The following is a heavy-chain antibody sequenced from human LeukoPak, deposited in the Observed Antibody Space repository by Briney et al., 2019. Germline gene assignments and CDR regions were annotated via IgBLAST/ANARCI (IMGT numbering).Heavy chain of an antibody. CDR2: IDGNGRTT. D-gene: IGHD3-10*01. V-gene: IGHV3-74*01. CDR1: GFTFSSHW. Sequence: GGSLRLSCAASGFTFSSHWMHWVRHAPGRGLVWISHIDGNGRTTNYGDSVRGRFTVSRDNAKNTLYLQMNSLRAEDTAVYYCARDVPRTSGPWGQGTLVTVSS. J-gene: IGHJ5*02. CDR3: ARDVPRTSGP.